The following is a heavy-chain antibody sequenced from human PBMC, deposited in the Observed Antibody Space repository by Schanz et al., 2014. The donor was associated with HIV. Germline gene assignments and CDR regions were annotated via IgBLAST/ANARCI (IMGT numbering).Heavy chain of an antibody. CDR3: AKAEAVIAARPGGFDY. J-gene: IGHJ4*02. V-gene: IGHV3-30*18. D-gene: IGHD6-6*01. CDR1: GFTFSSYG. Sequence: VQLVESGGGLVQPGGSLRLSCAASGFTFSSYGMHWVRQAPGKGLEWVAVISYDGSNKYSADSVKGRFTISRDNSKNTLYLQMNSLRTEDTAVYYCAKAEAVIAARPGGFDYWGQGTLVTVSS. CDR2: ISYDGSNK.